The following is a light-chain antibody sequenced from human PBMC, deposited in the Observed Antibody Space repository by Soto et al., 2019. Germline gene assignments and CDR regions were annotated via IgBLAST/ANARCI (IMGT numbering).Light chain of an antibody. CDR2: DVN. J-gene: IGLJ2*01. CDR3: TSWTTSTTMS. Sequence: QSVLTQPASVSGSPGQSITISCTGTSSDIGAYNFVSWYQQHPGKAPKLMLYDVNIRPSGVSNRFSGSKSGNTASLTISGLQAEDEADYYCTSWTTSTTMSFGGGTKLTVL. CDR1: SSDIGAYNF. V-gene: IGLV2-14*03.